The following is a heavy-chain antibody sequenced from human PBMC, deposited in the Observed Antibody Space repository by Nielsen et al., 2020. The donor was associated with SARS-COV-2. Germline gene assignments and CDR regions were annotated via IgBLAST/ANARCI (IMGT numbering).Heavy chain of an antibody. CDR2: IYSGGST. D-gene: IGHD3-22*01. J-gene: IGHJ4*02. CDR3: ARDPTLYYDSSGYYIGYFDY. CDR1: GFTVSSNY. Sequence: LSPTCAASGFTVSSNYMSWVRQAPGKGLEWVSVIYSGGSTYYADSVKGRFTISRDNAKNSLYLQMNSLRAEDTALYYCARDPTLYYDSSGYYIGYFDYWGQGTLVTVSS. V-gene: IGHV3-53*01.